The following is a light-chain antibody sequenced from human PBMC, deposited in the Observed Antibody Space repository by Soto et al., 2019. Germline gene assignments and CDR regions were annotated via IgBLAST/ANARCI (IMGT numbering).Light chain of an antibody. CDR3: QQYGSSPRT. V-gene: IGKV3-20*01. CDR2: GAS. CDR1: QSVSSTY. J-gene: IGKJ1*01. Sequence: ATLSCRASQSVSSTYLIWYQQKPGQAPRLLIYGASSRATGVPDRFSGGGSGTDFTLTIRRLEPEDFAVYYCQQYGSSPRTFGQGTKVDIK.